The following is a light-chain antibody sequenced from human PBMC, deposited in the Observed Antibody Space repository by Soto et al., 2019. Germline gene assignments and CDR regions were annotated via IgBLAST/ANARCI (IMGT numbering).Light chain of an antibody. CDR2: EVS. Sequence: QSVLTQTASVSGSPGQSITISCTGTSSDIGRYNYVSWYQQHPGKAPKLMIYEVSKWPSGISNRFSGSKSGNTASLTISGLRAEDEADYYCSSYTTSLTVVFGGGTKLTVL. CDR1: SSDIGRYNY. CDR3: SSYTTSLTVV. J-gene: IGLJ2*01. V-gene: IGLV2-14*01.